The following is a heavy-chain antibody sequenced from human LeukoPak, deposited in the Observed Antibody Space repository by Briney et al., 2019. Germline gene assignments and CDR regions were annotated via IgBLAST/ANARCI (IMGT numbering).Heavy chain of an antibody. CDR2: IYYSGST. J-gene: IGHJ3*02. CDR3: ARGATRSLAFGI. D-gene: IGHD1-26*01. Sequence: SETLSLTCTVSGGSISSYYWSWIRQPPGKGLEWIGYIYYSGSTNYNPSLKSRVTISVDTSKNQFSLKLSSVTAADTAVYYCARGATRSLAFGIWGQGTMVTVSS. CDR1: GGSISSYY. V-gene: IGHV4-59*01.